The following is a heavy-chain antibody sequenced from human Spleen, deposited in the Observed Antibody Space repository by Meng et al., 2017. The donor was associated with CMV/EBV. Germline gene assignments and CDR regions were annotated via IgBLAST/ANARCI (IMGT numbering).Heavy chain of an antibody. J-gene: IGHJ5*02. CDR1: GFTFTDYY. D-gene: IGHD2-2*01. CDR3: ARGWDEAAITHPSGSNWFDP. Sequence: GESLKISCAASGFTFTDYYMTWIRQAPGKGLEWVSYISSSGTSIYYADSVKGRFTISRDNAQNSLSLQMNSLRAEDTAVYYCARGWDEAAITHPSGSNWFDPWGQGTLVTVSS. V-gene: IGHV3-11*04. CDR2: ISSSGTSI.